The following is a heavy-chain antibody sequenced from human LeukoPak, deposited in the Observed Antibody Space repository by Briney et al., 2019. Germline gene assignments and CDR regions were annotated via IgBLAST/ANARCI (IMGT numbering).Heavy chain of an antibody. V-gene: IGHV4-4*07. CDR3: ARDRGYGSGSYSWFDP. J-gene: IGHJ5*02. CDR2: IFSSGNT. CDR1: GGSIDNYY. D-gene: IGHD3-10*01. Sequence: SETLSLTCTVSGGSIDNYYWSWIRQPAGKGLEWIGRIFSSGNTNYNPSLKSRVTMSVDTSKTQFSLKLSSVTAADTAVCYCARDRGYGSGSYSWFDPWGQGTLVTVSS.